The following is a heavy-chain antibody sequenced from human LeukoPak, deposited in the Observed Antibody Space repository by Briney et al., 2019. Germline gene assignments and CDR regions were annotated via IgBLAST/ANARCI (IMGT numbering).Heavy chain of an antibody. V-gene: IGHV1-2*06. CDR3: ARAVRKTYYYDSREKSVGFV. CDR1: GYTFTGYY. CDR2: INPNSGGT. J-gene: IGHJ4*02. D-gene: IGHD3-22*01. Sequence: ASVKVSCKASGYTFTGYYMHWVRQAPGQGLEWMERINPNSGGTNYAQKFQGRVTMTRDTSISTAYMELSRLRSDDTAVYYCARAVRKTYYYDSREKSVGFVWGQGALVTVSS.